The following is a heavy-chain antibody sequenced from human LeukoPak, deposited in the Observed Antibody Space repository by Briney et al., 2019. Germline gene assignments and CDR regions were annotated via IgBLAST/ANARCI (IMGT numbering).Heavy chain of an antibody. V-gene: IGHV1-18*01. CDR2: ISAYNGNT. Sequence: ASVKVSCKASGYTFTSYGISWVRQAPGQGLEWMGWISAYNGNTNYAQKLQGRVTMTTDTSTSTAYMELRSLRSDDTAVYYCARVYSNSWSSPGFDPWGQGTLVTVSS. D-gene: IGHD6-13*01. CDR1: GYTFTSYG. J-gene: IGHJ5*02. CDR3: ARVYSNSWSSPGFDP.